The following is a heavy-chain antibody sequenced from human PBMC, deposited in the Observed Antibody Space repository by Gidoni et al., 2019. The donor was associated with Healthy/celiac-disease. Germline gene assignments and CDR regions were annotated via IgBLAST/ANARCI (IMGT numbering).Heavy chain of an antibody. D-gene: IGHD5-18*01. Sequence: QLQLQESGPGLVKPSETLSLTCTVSGGSTSSSSYYWGWIRQPPGKGLEWIGSIYYSGSTYYNPSLKSRVTISVDTSKNQFSLKLSSVTAADTAVYYCAKTINSYGTYYFDYWGQGTLVTVSS. CDR1: GGSTSSSSYY. CDR2: IYYSGST. J-gene: IGHJ4*02. CDR3: AKTINSYGTYYFDY. V-gene: IGHV4-39*01.